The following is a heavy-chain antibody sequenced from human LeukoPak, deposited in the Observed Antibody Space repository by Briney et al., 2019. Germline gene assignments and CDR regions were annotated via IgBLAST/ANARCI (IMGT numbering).Heavy chain of an antibody. D-gene: IGHD5-24*01. V-gene: IGHV1-2*02. Sequence: ASVTVSCKASGYTFTGYYMHWVRQAPGQGLEWMGWINPNSGGTNYAQKFQGRVTMTRDTSISTAYMELSRLRSDDTAVYYCARGGKNDGYNLYFDYWGQGTLVTVSA. CDR1: GYTFTGYY. CDR2: INPNSGGT. J-gene: IGHJ4*02. CDR3: ARGGKNDGYNLYFDY.